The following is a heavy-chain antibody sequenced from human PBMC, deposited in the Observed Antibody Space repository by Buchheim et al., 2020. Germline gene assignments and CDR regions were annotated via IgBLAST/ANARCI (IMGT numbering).Heavy chain of an antibody. CDR3: ARDDDPSCYLDLLWYFDY. CDR2: ISYDESNK. CDR1: GFTFRTYA. J-gene: IGHJ4*02. V-gene: IGHV3-30*14. D-gene: IGHD3-3*01. Sequence: QVQLVESGGGVVQPGRSLRLSCAASGFTFRTYAMHWVRQAPGKGLEWVAVISYDESNKYYADSVKGRFTISRDNSKNTLYLKMNSLGAEDTAVYYCARDDDPSCYLDLLWYFDYWGQGTL.